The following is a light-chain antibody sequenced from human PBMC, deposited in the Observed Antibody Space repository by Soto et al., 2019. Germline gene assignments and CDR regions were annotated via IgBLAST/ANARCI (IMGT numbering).Light chain of an antibody. CDR2: KAS. Sequence: DIQMTQSPCTLSASVEDRVTITCWASQSISNWLAWYQQKPGKAPNLLIYKASSLESGVPSRFSGSGSGTEFTLTISSLQPDDFATHYCQQYNFYSEFTLGPGTKVDIK. V-gene: IGKV1-5*03. J-gene: IGKJ3*01. CDR1: QSISNW. CDR3: QQYNFYSEFT.